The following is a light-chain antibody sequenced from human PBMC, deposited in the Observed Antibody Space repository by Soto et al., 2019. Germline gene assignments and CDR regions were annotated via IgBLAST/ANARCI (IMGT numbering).Light chain of an antibody. CDR2: DAS. Sequence: EIVLTQSPATLSLSPGERATLSCRASQSVSSYLAWYQQKPGQAPRLLIYDASNRATGIPARFSGSEPGTDFTLTISSLEPEDFAVYYCQQRSNWPYTFGQGTKLEIK. J-gene: IGKJ2*01. CDR3: QQRSNWPYT. V-gene: IGKV3D-11*02. CDR1: QSVSSY.